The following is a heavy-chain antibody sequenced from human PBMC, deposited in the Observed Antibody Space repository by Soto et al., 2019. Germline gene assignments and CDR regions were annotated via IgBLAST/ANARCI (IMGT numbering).Heavy chain of an antibody. D-gene: IGHD3-16*02. CDR1: GFKFSDYW. Sequence: GSLRLSCAASGFKFSDYWMSWVRQAPGKGLEWVGNIKHDTSEAHYADSVKGRFTITRDNIKNFLFLQMNGLRSDDTASYYCARDGLLFSGPYRPSRFDYWGLGTLVTVSS. CDR3: ARDGLLFSGPYRPSRFDY. CDR2: IKHDTSEA. V-gene: IGHV3-7*03. J-gene: IGHJ4*02.